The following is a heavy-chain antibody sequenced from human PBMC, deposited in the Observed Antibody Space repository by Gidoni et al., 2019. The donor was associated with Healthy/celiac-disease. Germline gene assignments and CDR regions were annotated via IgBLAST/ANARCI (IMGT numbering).Heavy chain of an antibody. CDR1: GVTFSGSG. J-gene: IGHJ3*02. V-gene: IGHV3-30*18. D-gene: IGHD3-22*01. CDR3: PKDRNYYDSSGYYWWGAFDI. CDR2: ISYDGSNQ. Sequence: QVQLVESGGGVVQPGRSLRLSRAASGVTFSGSGRHWVRQAPGKGLEWVAVISYDGSNQYYADSVKGRFTISRDNSKNTLYLQMNSLRAEDTALYYCPKDRNYYDSSGYYWWGAFDIWGQGTMVTVSS.